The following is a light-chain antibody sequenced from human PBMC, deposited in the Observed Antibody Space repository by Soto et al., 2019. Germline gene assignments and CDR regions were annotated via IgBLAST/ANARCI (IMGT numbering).Light chain of an antibody. CDR1: SSNIGSNY. CDR3: ASWDDSQSGFGL. J-gene: IGLJ3*02. Sequence: QSVLTQPPSASGTPGQRVTISCSGSSSNIGSNYVYWYQHLPGSAPKLLIYGSDRRPSGVPDRFSGSKSATSASLAISGLQSADEADYYCASWDDSQSGFGLFGGGTKLTVL. CDR2: GSD. V-gene: IGLV1-47*02.